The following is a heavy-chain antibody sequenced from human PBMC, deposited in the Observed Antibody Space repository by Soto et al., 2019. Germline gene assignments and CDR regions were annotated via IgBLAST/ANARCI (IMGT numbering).Heavy chain of an antibody. D-gene: IGHD2-2*02. CDR3: AIEGTVVVPAAINY. CDR1: VGTFSSYT. CDR2: IIPILGIA. Sequence: SVKVSCKASVGTFSSYTISWVRQAPGQGLEWMGRIIPILGIANYAQKFQGRVTITADKSTSTAYMELSSLRSEDTAVYYCAIEGTVVVPAAINYWGQGTLVTVSS. V-gene: IGHV1-69*02. J-gene: IGHJ4*02.